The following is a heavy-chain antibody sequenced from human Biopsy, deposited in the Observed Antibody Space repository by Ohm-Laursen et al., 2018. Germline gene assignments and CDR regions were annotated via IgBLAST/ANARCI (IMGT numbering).Heavy chain of an antibody. CDR2: ISYDGYNK. D-gene: IGHD3-22*01. V-gene: IGHV3-30*18. CDR1: GFTFSSYG. J-gene: IGHJ4*02. CDR3: AKNGYPDSGWWELDY. Sequence: SLRLSCTASGFTFSSYGMPWVRQTPGKGLEWVALISYDGYNKWYADSVKGRFTISRNNSKNTLYLQMISLRVEDTTVDYCAKNGYPDSGWWELDYWGQGTLVTVSS.